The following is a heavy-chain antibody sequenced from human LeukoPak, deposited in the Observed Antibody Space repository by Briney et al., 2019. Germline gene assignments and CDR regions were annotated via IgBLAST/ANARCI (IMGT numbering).Heavy chain of an antibody. D-gene: IGHD6-19*01. J-gene: IGHJ4*02. CDR1: GFTFSSYG. CDR2: IRYDGSNK. V-gene: IGHV3-30*02. CDR3: ARLAVAGTCLDY. Sequence: GGSLRLSCAASGFTFSSYGMHWVRQAPGKGLEWVAFIRYDGSNKYYADSVKGRFTISRDNSKNTLYLQMNSLRAEDTAVYYCARLAVAGTCLDYWGQGTLVTVSS.